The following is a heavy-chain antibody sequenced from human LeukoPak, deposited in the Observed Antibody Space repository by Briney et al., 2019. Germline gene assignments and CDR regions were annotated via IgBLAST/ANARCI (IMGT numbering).Heavy chain of an antibody. D-gene: IGHD5-12*01. V-gene: IGHV4-34*01. Sequence: PSETLSLTCAVYGGSFSGYYWSWIRQPPGKGLEWIGEINHSGSTNYNPSLKSRVTISVDTSKNQFSLKVSSVTAADTAIYYCARTDRLVADIWGQGTMVTVSS. CDR3: ARTDRLVADI. CDR2: INHSGST. J-gene: IGHJ3*02. CDR1: GGSFSGYY.